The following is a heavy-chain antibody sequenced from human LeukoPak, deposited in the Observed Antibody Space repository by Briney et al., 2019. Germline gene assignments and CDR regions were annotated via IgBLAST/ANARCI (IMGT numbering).Heavy chain of an antibody. CDR1: GFTFSNFA. D-gene: IGHD6-13*01. CDR2: ISYDGSNK. J-gene: IGHJ4*02. Sequence: PGGSLRLSCAASGFTFSNFAMHWVRQAPGKGLEWVAVISYDGSNKYYADSVKGRFTISRDNSKNTLYLQMNSLRAEDTAVYYCAKEGEAAATLEYFDYWGQGTLVTVSS. CDR3: AKEGEAAATLEYFDY. V-gene: IGHV3-30*04.